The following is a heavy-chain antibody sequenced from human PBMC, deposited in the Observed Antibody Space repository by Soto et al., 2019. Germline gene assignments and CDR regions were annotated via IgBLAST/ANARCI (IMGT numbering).Heavy chain of an antibody. V-gene: IGHV1-2*02. J-gene: IGHJ5*02. CDR3: ARVTSRPNWFDP. CDR1: GYIFTDYY. CDR2: NNPNSGDT. Sequence: QVQLVQSGAEVRKPGASVKVSCKASGYIFTDYYIHWVRQAPGQGLEWMGWNNPNSGDTNYAQKFRGRVTLTRDTSISTAYMELRRLTSDDTAVYYCARVTSRPNWFDPWGQGTLVTVSS.